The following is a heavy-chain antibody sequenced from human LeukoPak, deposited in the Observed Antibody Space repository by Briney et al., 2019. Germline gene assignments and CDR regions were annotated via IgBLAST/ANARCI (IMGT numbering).Heavy chain of an antibody. D-gene: IGHD6-6*01. CDR3: ARARQVEYSSSSCFDY. J-gene: IGHJ4*02. Sequence: MPSETLSLTCTVSGGSISRVDYYWGWIRQPPGKGLGGIGYIYYSGSTYYNPSLKSRATISVDTSKNQFSLKLSSVTAADTAVYYCARARQVEYSSSSCFDYWGQGTLVTVSS. CDR2: IYYSGST. CDR1: GGSISRVDYY. V-gene: IGHV4-30-4*01.